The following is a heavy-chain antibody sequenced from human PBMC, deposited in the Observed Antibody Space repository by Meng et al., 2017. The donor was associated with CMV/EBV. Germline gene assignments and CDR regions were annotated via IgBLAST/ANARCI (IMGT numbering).Heavy chain of an antibody. Sequence: QITLKGSGPTLVKTTQTLTLTCTFSGFSLSTSGVGVGWIRQPPGKALEWLALIYWDDDKRYSPSLKSRLTITKDTSKNQVVLTMTNMDPVDTATYYCAHRGRIAAAGTDWFDPWGQGTLVTVSS. CDR2: IYWDDDK. CDR3: AHRGRIAAAGTDWFDP. CDR1: GFSLSTSGVG. J-gene: IGHJ5*02. V-gene: IGHV2-5*02. D-gene: IGHD6-13*01.